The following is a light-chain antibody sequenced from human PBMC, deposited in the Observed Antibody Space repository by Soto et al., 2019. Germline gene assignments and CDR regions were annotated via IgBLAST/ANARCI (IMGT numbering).Light chain of an antibody. Sequence: DIQMTQSPSTLSAAVGDRVTITCRASQSVSSWLAWYQQKPGKAPNLLIYDASSLESGVPSRFSGSGSGTEFTLSISSLQPDDLATYYCQQYSSDSPTFGQGTKLEIK. J-gene: IGKJ2*01. V-gene: IGKV1-5*01. CDR3: QQYSSDSPT. CDR1: QSVSSW. CDR2: DAS.